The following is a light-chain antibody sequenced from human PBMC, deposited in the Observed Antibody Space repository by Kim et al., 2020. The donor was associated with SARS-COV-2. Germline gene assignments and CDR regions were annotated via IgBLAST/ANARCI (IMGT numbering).Light chain of an antibody. J-gene: IGLJ1*01. CDR2: GKD. V-gene: IGLV3-19*01. CDR3: TRGGSSGNNEV. CDR1: SLRSYY. Sequence: ALGQTVRITCQGDSLRSYYASWYQQKPGQAPVVVIYGKDKPSGGTAQRFAGSRGDKAAFFITGGKEEEEDDDYYRTRGGSSGNNEVFGGGTQVTVL.